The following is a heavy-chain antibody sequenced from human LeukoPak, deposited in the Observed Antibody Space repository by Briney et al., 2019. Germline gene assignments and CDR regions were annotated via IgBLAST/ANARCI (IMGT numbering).Heavy chain of an antibody. D-gene: IGHD6-19*01. J-gene: IGHJ4*02. CDR1: GFSFSDFY. V-gene: IGHV3-20*04. Sequence: GGSLRLSCVASGFSFSDFYMSWVRQAPGKGLEWVSGINWNGGSTGYADSVKGRFTISRDNSKNTLYLQVNSLRAEDTAVYYCAKGRTEGGTLALDYWGQGTLVTVSS. CDR3: AKGRTEGGTLALDY. CDR2: INWNGGST.